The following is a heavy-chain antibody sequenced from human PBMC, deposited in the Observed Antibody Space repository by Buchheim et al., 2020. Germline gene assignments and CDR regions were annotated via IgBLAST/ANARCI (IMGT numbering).Heavy chain of an antibody. CDR2: INSDGSST. D-gene: IGHD2-2*01. Sequence: EVQLVESGGGLVQPGGSLRLSCAASGFTFSSYRMHWVRQAPGKGLVWVSRINSDGSSTSYADSVKGRFTISRDNAKNTLYLPMNSLRAEDTAVYYCARGGGDIVVVPAVSYYYYGMDVWGQGTT. CDR3: ARGGGDIVVVPAVSYYYYGMDV. V-gene: IGHV3-74*01. CDR1: GFTFSSYR. J-gene: IGHJ6*02.